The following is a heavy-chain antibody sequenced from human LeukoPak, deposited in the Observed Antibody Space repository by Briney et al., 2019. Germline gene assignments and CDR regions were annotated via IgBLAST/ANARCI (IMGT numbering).Heavy chain of an antibody. Sequence: ASVKVSCKASGYTFTGYYMHWVQQAPGQGLEWMGRINPNSGGTDYAQKFQGRVTMTRDTSISTAYMELSRLRSDDTAVYYCARDYYDSSGYYEGVYWGQGTLVTVSS. CDR2: INPNSGGT. V-gene: IGHV1-2*06. D-gene: IGHD3-22*01. CDR1: GYTFTGYY. J-gene: IGHJ4*02. CDR3: ARDYYDSSGYYEGVY.